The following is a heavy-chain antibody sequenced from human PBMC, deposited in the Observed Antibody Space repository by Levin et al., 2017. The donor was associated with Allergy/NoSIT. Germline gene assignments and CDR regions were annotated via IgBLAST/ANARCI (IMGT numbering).Heavy chain of an antibody. CDR3: ATVWRQPVDY. D-gene: IGHD6-13*01. CDR2: IYYSGST. CDR1: GGSISSSSYY. Sequence: SETLSLTCTVSGGSISSSSYYWGWIRQPPGKGLEWIGSIYYSGSTYYNPSLKSRVTISVDTSKNQFSLKLSSVTAADTAVYYCATVWRQPVDYWGQGTLVTVSS. J-gene: IGHJ4*02. V-gene: IGHV4-39*01.